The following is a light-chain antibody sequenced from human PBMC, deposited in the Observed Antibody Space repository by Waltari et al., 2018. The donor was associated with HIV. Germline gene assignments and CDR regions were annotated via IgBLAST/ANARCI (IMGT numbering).Light chain of an antibody. CDR3: HQDNNWPPKT. Sequence: IVIEQFPATPSVSPGERGPPSCRASQSINSNLAWYQQKPGQAPSLLIYDASTRATGIPARFSGSGSGTEFTLTISSLQSEDFAVYYCHQDNNWPPKTFGQGTKLEIK. J-gene: IGKJ2*01. CDR1: QSINSN. V-gene: IGKV3-15*01. CDR2: DAS.